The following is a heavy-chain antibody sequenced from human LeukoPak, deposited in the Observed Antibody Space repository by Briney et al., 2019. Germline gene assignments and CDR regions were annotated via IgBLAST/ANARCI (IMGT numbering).Heavy chain of an antibody. J-gene: IGHJ6*03. Sequence: ASVKASCKASGGTFNNYVISWVRQAPGQGLEWMGGIIPIFGTTNYAQKFQGRVTINADKSTSTVYIELSSLRSEDTAVYYCARTRFPYYRLSVADYYHMDVWGKGTTVTVSS. CDR2: IIPIFGTT. D-gene: IGHD3-10*01. V-gene: IGHV1-69*06. CDR1: GGTFNNYV. CDR3: ARTRFPYYRLSVADYYHMDV.